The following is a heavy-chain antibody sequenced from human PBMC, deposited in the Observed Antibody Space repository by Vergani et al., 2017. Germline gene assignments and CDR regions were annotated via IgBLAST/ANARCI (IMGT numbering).Heavy chain of an antibody. V-gene: IGHV1-18*04. CDR2: ISAYNGNT. CDR1: GYTFTSYG. Sequence: QVQLVPSGAEVKKPGASVKVSCKASGYTFTSYGISWVRQAPGQGLEWMGWISAYNGNTNYAQKLQGRVTMTTDTSTSTAYMELRSLRSDDTAAYYCARDPDIVVVQASPYYFYYYGMDVWGQGTTVTVSS. CDR3: ARDPDIVVVQASPYYFYYYGMDV. D-gene: IGHD2-2*01. J-gene: IGHJ6*02.